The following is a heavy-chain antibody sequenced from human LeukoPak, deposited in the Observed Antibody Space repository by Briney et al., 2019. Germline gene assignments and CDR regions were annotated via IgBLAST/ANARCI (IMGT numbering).Heavy chain of an antibody. Sequence: SETLSLTCTVSGDSIISNIYWWDWVRLPPGKGLEWIGATFYTGRTFYSPSLKSRVTISVDTSKNQFSLKLSSVTAADTAVYYCARQQQLVPRHWGQGTLVTVSS. V-gene: IGHV4-39*01. CDR1: GDSIISNIYW. D-gene: IGHD6-13*01. J-gene: IGHJ4*02. CDR3: ARQQQLVPRH. CDR2: TFYTGRT.